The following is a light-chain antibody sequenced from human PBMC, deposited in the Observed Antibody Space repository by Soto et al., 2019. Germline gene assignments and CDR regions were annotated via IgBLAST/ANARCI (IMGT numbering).Light chain of an antibody. CDR3: SSYTSGSTPYV. Sequence: QSALTQPDSVSGSPGQSITISCTGTSSDVGAYDYVSWFQQYPGKAPKLMIYDVTDRPSGVSDRFFGSKSDNTASLTISGLQAEDEADYYCSSYTSGSTPYVFGTGTKLTVL. CDR2: DVT. J-gene: IGLJ1*01. CDR1: SSDVGAYDY. V-gene: IGLV2-14*03.